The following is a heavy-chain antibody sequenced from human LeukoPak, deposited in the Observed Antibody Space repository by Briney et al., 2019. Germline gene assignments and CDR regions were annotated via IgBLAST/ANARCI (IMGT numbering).Heavy chain of an antibody. CDR3: ARDRSPDAATTYYDALDM. J-gene: IGHJ3*02. CDR2: INGDGDGK. CDR1: GFTFSSYG. Sequence: PGRSLRLSCAASGFTFSSYGMHWVRQAPGRGLEWVANINGDGDGKRYADSVKDRFTISKDNSRSLVFLQIHSLRDEDTALYYCARDRSPDAATTYYDALDMWGQGTMVTVSS. D-gene: IGHD1-1*01. V-gene: IGHV3-7*01.